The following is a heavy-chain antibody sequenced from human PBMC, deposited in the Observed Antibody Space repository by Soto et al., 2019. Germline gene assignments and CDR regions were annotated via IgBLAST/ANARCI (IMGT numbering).Heavy chain of an antibody. V-gene: IGHV1-3*01. CDR3: ARDGGHIVVVTAILEYYFDY. Sequence: GASVKVSCKASGYTFTSYAMHWVRQAPGQRLEWMGWINAGNGNTKYSQKFQGRVTITRDTSASTAYMELSSLRSEDTAVYYCARDGGHIVVVTAILEYYFDYWGQGTLVTVSS. CDR2: INAGNGNT. D-gene: IGHD2-21*02. CDR1: GYTFTSYA. J-gene: IGHJ4*02.